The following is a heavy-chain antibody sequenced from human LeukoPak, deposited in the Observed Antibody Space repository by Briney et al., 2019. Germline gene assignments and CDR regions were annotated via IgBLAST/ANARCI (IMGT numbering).Heavy chain of an antibody. CDR3: ARDFRGGYDFWSGYYTPYYFDY. Sequence: PSETLSLTCSVSGGSISGSSNFWDWIRQPPGKGLEWLGSIYYSGTTYYSPSIKSRVTISVDTSKNHFSLKLSSVTAADTAVHYCARDFRGGYDFWSGYYTPYYFDYWGQGTLVTVSP. J-gene: IGHJ4*02. CDR2: IYYSGTT. D-gene: IGHD3-3*01. CDR1: GGSISGSSNF. V-gene: IGHV4-39*07.